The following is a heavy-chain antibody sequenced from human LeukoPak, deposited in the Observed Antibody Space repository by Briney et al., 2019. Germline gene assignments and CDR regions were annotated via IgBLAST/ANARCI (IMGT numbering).Heavy chain of an antibody. V-gene: IGHV4-38-2*02. CDR1: GYSISTNYY. Sequence: SETLPLTCTVSGYSISTNYYWAWIRQSPGTGLEWIGSVYHNGETYYNPSLTSRVTISVDTSKNQFSLKLSSVTAADTAVYYCARRLKPMFSFASYFHYWGQGTLVTVSS. CDR3: ARRLKPMFSFASYFHY. D-gene: IGHD3-10*02. CDR2: VYHNGET. J-gene: IGHJ4*02.